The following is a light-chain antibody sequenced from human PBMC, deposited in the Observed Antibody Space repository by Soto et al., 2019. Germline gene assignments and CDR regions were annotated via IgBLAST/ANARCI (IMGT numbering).Light chain of an antibody. J-gene: IGLJ2*01. V-gene: IGLV2-14*01. CDR3: SSYTSASTPLV. CDR2: DVS. Sequence: QSVLTQPASLSGSPGQSITISCTGTGSDVGGYNYVSWYQQHPGKAPKVMIYDVSNRPSGVSNSFSGSKSGNTASLTISGLQAEDEADYYCSSYTSASTPLVFGGGTKLTVL. CDR1: GSDVGGYNY.